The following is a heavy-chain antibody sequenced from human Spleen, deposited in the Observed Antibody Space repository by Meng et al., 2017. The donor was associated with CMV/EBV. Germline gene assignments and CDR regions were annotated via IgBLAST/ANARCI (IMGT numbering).Heavy chain of an antibody. V-gene: IGHV1-2*02. J-gene: IGHJ4*02. CDR3: ARGTRSINMVRAPLDY. CDR1: GYTFNDYY. Sequence: ASVKVSCKTSGYTFNDYYIHWVRQAPGQGLEWMGWINPNSGGTNYARKFQGRVIMTRGTPTAYMELSSLRSDDTAVYYCARGTRSINMVRAPLDYWGQGTPVTVSS. CDR2: INPNSGGT. D-gene: IGHD3-10*01.